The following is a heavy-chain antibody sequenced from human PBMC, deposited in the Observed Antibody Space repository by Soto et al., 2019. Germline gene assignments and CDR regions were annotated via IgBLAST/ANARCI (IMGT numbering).Heavy chain of an antibody. CDR3: AKDRHGSSSSGFYYYGMDV. CDR1: GFTFTRYS. V-gene: IGHV3-23*01. CDR2: ISGSGGST. J-gene: IGHJ6*02. D-gene: IGHD6-6*01. Sequence: PGGSLRLSCAASGFTFTRYSMNWVRQAPGKGLEWVSAISGSGGSTYYADSVKGRFTISRDNSKNTLYLQMNSLRAEDTAVYYCAKDRHGSSSSGFYYYGMDVGGQGTTVTV.